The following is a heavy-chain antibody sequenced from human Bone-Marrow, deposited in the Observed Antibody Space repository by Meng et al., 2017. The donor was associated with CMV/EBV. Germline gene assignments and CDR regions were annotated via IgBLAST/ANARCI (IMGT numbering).Heavy chain of an antibody. V-gene: IGHV1-8*01. CDR3: ARFPPLYNSSSGRVY. Sequence: ASVKVSCKASGYTFTSYDINWVRQATGQGLEWMGWMNPNSGDTGYAQNFQGRVTMTRNTSISTAYMELSSLRSDDTAVYYCARFPPLYNSSSGRVYWGQGALVTVSS. CDR1: GYTFTSYD. CDR2: MNPNSGDT. J-gene: IGHJ4*02. D-gene: IGHD6-6*01.